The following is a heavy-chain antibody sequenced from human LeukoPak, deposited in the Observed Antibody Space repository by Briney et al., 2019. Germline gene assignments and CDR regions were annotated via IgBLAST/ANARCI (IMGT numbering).Heavy chain of an antibody. D-gene: IGHD2-15*01. V-gene: IGHV1-8*01. CDR2: MNPNSGNT. Sequence: ASVKVSCKASGYTFTSYGINWVRQATGQGLEWMGWMNPNSGNTGYAQKFQGRVTMTMNTSISTAYMELSSLRSEDTALYYCARVHCSGGSCYSLDCWGQGTLVTVSS. CDR3: ARVHCSGGSCYSLDC. J-gene: IGHJ4*02. CDR1: GYTFTSYG.